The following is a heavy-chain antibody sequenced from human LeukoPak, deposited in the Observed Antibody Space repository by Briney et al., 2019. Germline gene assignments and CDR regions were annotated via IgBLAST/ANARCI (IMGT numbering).Heavy chain of an antibody. CDR2: IYTSGRT. V-gene: IGHV4-4*09. J-gene: IGHJ4*02. D-gene: IGHD3-22*01. CDR1: GESISSHY. Sequence: ASETLSLTCSVSGESISSHYWSWIRQPPGKGLEWIGYIYTSGRTNYNPSLKSRVSISVDSSKNQFSLRLSSVTAADTAVYYCARHQHYDSSGYFDYWGQGTLVTVSS. CDR3: ARHQHYDSSGYFDY.